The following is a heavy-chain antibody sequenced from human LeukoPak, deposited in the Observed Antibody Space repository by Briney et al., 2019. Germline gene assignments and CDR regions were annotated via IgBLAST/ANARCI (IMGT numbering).Heavy chain of an antibody. V-gene: IGHV1-46*01. CDR1: GYTFTSYY. CDR2: INPSGGST. Sequence: ASVKVSCKASGYTFTSYYMHWVRQAPGQGLEWMGIINPSGGSTSYAQKFQGRVTMTRDTSTSTVYMELSSLRSEDTAVYYCALMTAAAGAFDIWGQGTMVTVSS. D-gene: IGHD6-13*01. J-gene: IGHJ3*02. CDR3: ALMTAAAGAFDI.